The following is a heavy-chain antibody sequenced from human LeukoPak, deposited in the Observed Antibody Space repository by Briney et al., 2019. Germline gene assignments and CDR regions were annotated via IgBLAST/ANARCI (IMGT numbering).Heavy chain of an antibody. CDR3: AKARRYDFWSGYLFDY. CDR2: ISGSGGST. J-gene: IGHJ4*02. D-gene: IGHD3-3*01. Sequence: GGSLRLSCAASGFTFSSYAMSWVRQAPGKGLEWVSAISGSGGSTYYADSVKGRFTISRDNSKNTLYLQMNSLRAEDTAVYYCAKARRYDFWSGYLFDYWGQGTLVTVSS. CDR1: GFTFSSYA. V-gene: IGHV3-23*01.